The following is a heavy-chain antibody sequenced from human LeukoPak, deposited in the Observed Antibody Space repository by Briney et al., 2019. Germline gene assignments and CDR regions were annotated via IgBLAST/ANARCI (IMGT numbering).Heavy chain of an antibody. Sequence: PSQTLSLTCAVTGGSISSGGYSWSWIRQPPGKGLEWIGYIYHSGSTYYNPSLKSQVTISVDRSKNQFSLKLSSVTAADTAVYYCARARNNYYYGMDVWGQGTTVTVSS. CDR1: GGSISSGGYS. J-gene: IGHJ6*02. CDR3: ARARNNYYYGMDV. CDR2: IYHSGST. D-gene: IGHD4-11*01. V-gene: IGHV4-30-2*01.